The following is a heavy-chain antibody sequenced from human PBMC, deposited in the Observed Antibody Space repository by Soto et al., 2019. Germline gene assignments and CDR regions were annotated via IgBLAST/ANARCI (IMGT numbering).Heavy chain of an antibody. J-gene: IGHJ4*02. CDR2: ISGSGGST. CDR3: AKDPSIVGANAFDY. V-gene: IGHV3-23*01. Sequence: GGSLRLSCAASGFTFSSYAMSWVRQAPGKGLEWVSAISGSGGSTYCADSVKGRFTISRDNSKNTLYLQMNSLRAEDTAVYYCAKDPSIVGANAFDYWGQGTLVTVSS. D-gene: IGHD1-26*01. CDR1: GFTFSSYA.